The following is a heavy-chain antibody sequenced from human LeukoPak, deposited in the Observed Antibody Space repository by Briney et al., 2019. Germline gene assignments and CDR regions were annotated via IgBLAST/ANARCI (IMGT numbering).Heavy chain of an antibody. CDR2: MNPNSGNT. CDR3: ARGRMVRGVTWWFDP. D-gene: IGHD3-10*01. CDR1: GYTFTSYD. V-gene: IGHV1-8*01. J-gene: IGHJ5*02. Sequence: GASVKVSCKASGYTFTSYDINWVRQATGQGLEWMGWMNPNSGNTGYAQKFQGRVTMTRNTSISTAYMELSSLRSGDTAVYYCARGRMVRGVTWWFDPWGQWTLVTVSS.